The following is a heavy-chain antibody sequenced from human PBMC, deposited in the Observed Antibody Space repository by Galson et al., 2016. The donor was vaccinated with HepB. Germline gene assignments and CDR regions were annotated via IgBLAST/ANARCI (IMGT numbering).Heavy chain of an antibody. V-gene: IGHV3-33*01. CDR1: GLTFSNYG. D-gene: IGHD6-13*01. CDR2: IWYDGSNK. Sequence: SLRLSCAASGLTFSNYGMHWVRQAPGKGLEWVAVIWYDGSNKYYADSVKGRFTISRDNSKNTLNLQMNSLRAEDTAVYYCARGYSSSWYLCYFDYWGQGTLVTVSS. J-gene: IGHJ4*02. CDR3: ARGYSSSWYLCYFDY.